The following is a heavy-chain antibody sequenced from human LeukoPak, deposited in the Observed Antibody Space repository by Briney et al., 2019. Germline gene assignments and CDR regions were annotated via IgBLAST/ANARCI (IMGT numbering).Heavy chain of an antibody. Sequence: SETLSLTCDVSGYSISSGYYWGWVRQPPGKGLEWIANIHHSGRTYYNPSLKSRVTISVDLSKNQFSLKLNSVTAADTAVYHCTRETIRFCSDTDCLQGEFWGQGALVTVSS. V-gene: IGHV4-38-2*02. CDR2: IHHSGRT. D-gene: IGHD2-15*01. J-gene: IGHJ4*02. CDR3: TRETIRFCSDTDCLQGEF. CDR1: GYSISSGYY.